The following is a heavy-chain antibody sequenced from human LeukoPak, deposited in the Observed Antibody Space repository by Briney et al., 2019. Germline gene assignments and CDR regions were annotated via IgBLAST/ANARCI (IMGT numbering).Heavy chain of an antibody. CDR1: GYTFTSYG. V-gene: IGHV1-18*01. CDR3: ANAGRDYYGSGSYYNGIFWFDP. D-gene: IGHD3-10*01. J-gene: IGHJ5*02. CDR2: ISAYNGNT. Sequence: ASVKVSCKASGYTFTSYGISWVRQAPGQGLEWMGWISAYNGNTNDAQKLEGTVTRTTDTSTSTAYMELRSLRSADTAAYYCANAGRDYYGSGSYYNGIFWFDPWGQGTLVTVSS.